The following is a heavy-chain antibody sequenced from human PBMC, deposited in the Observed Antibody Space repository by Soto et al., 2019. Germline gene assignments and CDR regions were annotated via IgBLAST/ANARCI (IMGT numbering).Heavy chain of an antibody. Sequence: QLQLQESGPGLVKPSETLSLTCTVSGGSISSSSYYWGWIRQPPGKGLEWIGSIYYSGSTYYNPSLKSRVTISVDTSKNQFSLKLSSVTAADTAVYYCARRRYSYGKIHYYYYYGMDVWGQGTTVTVSS. J-gene: IGHJ6*02. D-gene: IGHD5-18*01. CDR1: GGSISSSSYY. V-gene: IGHV4-39*01. CDR3: ARRRYSYGKIHYYYYYGMDV. CDR2: IYYSGST.